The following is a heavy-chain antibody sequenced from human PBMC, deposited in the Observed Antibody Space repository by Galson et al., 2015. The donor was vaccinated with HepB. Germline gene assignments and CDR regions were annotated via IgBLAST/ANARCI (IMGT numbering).Heavy chain of an antibody. CDR2: INHGGRA. J-gene: IGHJ5*02. V-gene: IGHV4-34*01. Sequence: SETLSLTCAVYGGSFSGYYWNWIRQPPGKGLEWIGEINHGGRANYNPSLKSRLTFSIDTSNSHFSLRLRSVSAADTAVYYCARRAPISMFGQTQGFSPWGQGTLDTVSS. D-gene: IGHD3-3*01. CDR3: ARRAPISMFGQTQGFSP. CDR1: GGSFSGYY.